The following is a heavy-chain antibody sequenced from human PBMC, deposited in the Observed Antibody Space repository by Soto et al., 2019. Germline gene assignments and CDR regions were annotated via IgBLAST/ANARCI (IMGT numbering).Heavy chain of an antibody. J-gene: IGHJ3*02. D-gene: IGHD3-3*01. CDR1: GFTFTTAW. Sequence: SGGSLRLSCAASGFTFTTAWINWIRQAPGKGLEWVGRIKSKTDGGSTYYADSVKGRFTISRHNSKNTLYLQMNSLRAEDTAVYYCACGYRGLKYYDFWSGYPDAFDIWGQGTMVTVS. CDR2: IKSKTDGGST. V-gene: IGHV3-15*07. CDR3: ACGYRGLKYYDFWSGYPDAFDI.